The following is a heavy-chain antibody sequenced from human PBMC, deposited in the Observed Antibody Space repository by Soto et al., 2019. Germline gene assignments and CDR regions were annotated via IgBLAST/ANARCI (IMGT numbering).Heavy chain of an antibody. V-gene: IGHV3-23*01. D-gene: IGHD6-6*01. CDR1: GFTFSSYA. CDR3: AKGQLGYLPGAATMDV. Sequence: GGSLRLSCAASGFTFSSYAMSWVRQAPGKGLEWVSAISGSGGSTYYADSVKGRLTISRDNSKNTLYLQMNSLRAEDTAVYYCAKGQLGYLPGAATMDVWGKGTTVTVSS. CDR2: ISGSGGST. J-gene: IGHJ6*03.